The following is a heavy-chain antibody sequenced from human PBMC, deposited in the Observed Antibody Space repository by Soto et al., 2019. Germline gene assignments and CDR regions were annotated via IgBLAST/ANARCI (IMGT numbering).Heavy chain of an antibody. Sequence: QVQLVQSGSELKKPGASVKVSCKASGYTLNNYFISWVRQAPGQGLEWMGSITSDNRNIKYEQKIQGRVTMTTDTSTSTAYMELRSLKSDDTAVYYCARAPSKYYYYFDYWGQGTLVTVSS. V-gene: IGHV1-18*01. CDR1: GYTLNNYF. D-gene: IGHD3-10*01. CDR3: ARAPSKYYYYFDY. CDR2: ITSDNRNI. J-gene: IGHJ4*02.